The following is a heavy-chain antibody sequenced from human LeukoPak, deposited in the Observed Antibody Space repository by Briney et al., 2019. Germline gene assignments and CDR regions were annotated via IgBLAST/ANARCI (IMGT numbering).Heavy chain of an antibody. CDR3: ARGLEYGSGLIYYYYGMDV. CDR2: IWYDGSNK. V-gene: IGHV3-33*08. CDR1: GFTFNYDW. D-gene: IGHD3-10*01. J-gene: IGHJ6*04. Sequence: GGSLRLSCAASGFTFNYDWMTWVRQAPGKGLEWVAVIWYDGSNKYYADSVKGRFTISRDNSKNTLYLQMNGLRAEDTAVYYCARGLEYGSGLIYYYYGMDVWGKGTTVTVSS.